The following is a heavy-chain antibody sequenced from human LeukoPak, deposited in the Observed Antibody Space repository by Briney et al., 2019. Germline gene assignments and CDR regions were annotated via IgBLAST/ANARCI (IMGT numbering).Heavy chain of an antibody. D-gene: IGHD3-10*02. J-gene: IGHJ4*02. CDR2: AGWAGGTT. Sequence: PGGSLRLSCATPGFNFDRYTIHWVRQAPGKGLEWVSLAGWAGGTTFYSDSVRGRFTISRDSGRKSVYLQMNSLTTDDTAFYFCAKELDTMFFDYWGQGALVTVS. CDR1: GFNFDRYT. V-gene: IGHV3-43*01. CDR3: AKELDTMFFDY.